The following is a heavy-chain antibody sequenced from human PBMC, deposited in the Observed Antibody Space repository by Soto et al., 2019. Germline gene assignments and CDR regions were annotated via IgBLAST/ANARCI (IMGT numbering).Heavy chain of an antibody. CDR1: GGTFSSYT. CDR3: ARPGWLRTDAFDI. Sequence: QVQLVQSGAEVKKPGSSVKVSCKASGGTFSSYTISWVRQAPGQGLEWMGRIIPILGIANYAQKFQGRVTITADKSTSTAYMELSSLRSEDTAVYYCARPGWLRTDAFDIWGQGTMVTVSS. CDR2: IIPILGIA. D-gene: IGHD5-12*01. J-gene: IGHJ3*02. V-gene: IGHV1-69*02.